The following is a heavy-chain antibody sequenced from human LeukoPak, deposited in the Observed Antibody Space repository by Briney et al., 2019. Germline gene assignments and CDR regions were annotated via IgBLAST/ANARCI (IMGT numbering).Heavy chain of an antibody. CDR3: AKDRVGATLYFDY. V-gene: IGHV3-23*01. CDR2: ISGSGGST. CDR1: GFTFSSYG. D-gene: IGHD1-26*01. Sequence: GGSLRLPCAASGFTFSSYGMSWVRQAPGKGLEWVSAISGSGGSTYYADSMKGRFTISRDNSKNTLYLQMNSLRAEDTAVYYCAKDRVGATLYFDYWGQGTLVTVSS. J-gene: IGHJ4*02.